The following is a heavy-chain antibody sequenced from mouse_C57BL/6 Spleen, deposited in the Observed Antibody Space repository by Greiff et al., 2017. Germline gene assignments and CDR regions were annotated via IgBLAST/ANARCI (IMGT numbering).Heavy chain of an antibody. CDR2: IYPRSGNT. D-gene: IGHD1-1*01. J-gene: IGHJ4*01. V-gene: IGHV1-81*01. Sequence: VQLQQSGAELARPGASVKLSCKASGYTFTSYGISWVKQRTGQGLEWIGEIYPRSGNTYYNEKFKGKATLTADKSSSTAYMELSSLTSEDSAVYFCARSGSPYAMDYWGQGTSVTVSS. CDR3: ARSGSPYAMDY. CDR1: GYTFTSYG.